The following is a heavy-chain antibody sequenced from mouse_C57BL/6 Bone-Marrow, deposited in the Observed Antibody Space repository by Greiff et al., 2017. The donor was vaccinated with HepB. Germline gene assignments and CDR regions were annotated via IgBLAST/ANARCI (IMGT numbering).Heavy chain of an antibody. D-gene: IGHD1-1*01. Sequence: QVQLKQSGPELVKPGASVKISCKASGYSFTSYYIHWVKQRPGQGLEWIGWIYPGSGNTKYNEKFKGKATLTADTSSSTAYMQLSSLTSEDSAVYYCARGAYYYAAWFAYWGQGTLVTVSA. CDR2: IYPGSGNT. CDR3: ARGAYYYAAWFAY. J-gene: IGHJ3*01. V-gene: IGHV1-66*01. CDR1: GYSFTSYY.